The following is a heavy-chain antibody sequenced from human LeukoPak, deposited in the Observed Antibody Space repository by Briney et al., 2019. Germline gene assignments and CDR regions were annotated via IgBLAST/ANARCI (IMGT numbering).Heavy chain of an antibody. CDR3: AKDSGFSAWGGLGP. CDR1: GGRSSSYV. Sequence: SVKVSCKASGGRSSSYVISWVRQAPGQGLEWMGRIIPMLGIVNYAQSFQSRVTISADKSTNTGYMEMTSLRSEDTAVYYCAKDSGFSAWGGLGPWGQGTLVTVTS. D-gene: IGHD5-12*01. J-gene: IGHJ5*02. CDR2: IIPMLGIV. V-gene: IGHV1-69*04.